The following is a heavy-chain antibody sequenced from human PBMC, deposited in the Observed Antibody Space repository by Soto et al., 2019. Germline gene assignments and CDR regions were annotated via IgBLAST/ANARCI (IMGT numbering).Heavy chain of an antibody. CDR1: RDMFTYSF. V-gene: IGHV1-46*01. D-gene: IGHD2-21*02. J-gene: IGHJ6*02. CDR3: ARVQMGPRRDFMDV. Sequence: DSVKVSCKSSRDMFTYSFFHWVRQAPGQGLEWMGITNPHGRTTNYEQRFKGRVNMTWDTSASTVYMEVTSLRPEDTAVYYCARVQMGPRRDFMDVWGQGTRGRVS. CDR2: TNPHGRTT.